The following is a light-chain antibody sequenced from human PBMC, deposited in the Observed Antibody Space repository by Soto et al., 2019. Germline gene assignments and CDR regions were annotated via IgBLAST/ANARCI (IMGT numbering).Light chain of an antibody. CDR3: SSYTRQNTRV. J-gene: IGLJ3*02. Sequence: QSALTQPASVSGSPGQSITISCTGTSSDVGGYNFVSWYQQDPGKAPKLMIYEVTNRPSGVSSRFSGSKSGNTASLTISGLQTEDEADYFCSSYTRQNTRVFGGGTKLTVL. CDR1: SSDVGGYNF. CDR2: EVT. V-gene: IGLV2-14*01.